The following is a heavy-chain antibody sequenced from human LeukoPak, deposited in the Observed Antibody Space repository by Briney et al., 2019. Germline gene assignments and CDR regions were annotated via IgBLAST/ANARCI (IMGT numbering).Heavy chain of an antibody. CDR2: IYYSGST. Sequence: SETLSLTCTVSGGSISSYYWSWIRQPPGKGLEWIGYIYYSGSTNYKPSVKSRVTISVDTSKNQFSLKLSSVTAADTAVYYCARGKYYDYVWGSYRLGFDYWGQGTLVTVSS. V-gene: IGHV4-59*12. D-gene: IGHD3-16*02. J-gene: IGHJ4*02. CDR1: GGSISSYY. CDR3: ARGKYYDYVWGSYRLGFDY.